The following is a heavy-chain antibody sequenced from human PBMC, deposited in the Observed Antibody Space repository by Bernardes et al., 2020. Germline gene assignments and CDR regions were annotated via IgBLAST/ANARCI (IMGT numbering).Heavy chain of an antibody. D-gene: IGHD1-26*01. CDR1: GGSFSGYY. J-gene: IGHJ3*02. CDR2: INHSGST. Sequence: TLSLTCAVYGGSFSGYYWSWIRQPPGKGLEWIGEINHSGSTNYNPSLKSRVTISVDTSKNQFSLKLSSVTAADTAVYYCARVIGSGSYYIVDAFDIWGQGTMVTVSS. V-gene: IGHV4-34*01. CDR3: ARVIGSGSYYIVDAFDI.